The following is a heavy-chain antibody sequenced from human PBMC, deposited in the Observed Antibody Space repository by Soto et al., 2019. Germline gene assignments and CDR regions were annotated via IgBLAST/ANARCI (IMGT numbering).Heavy chain of an antibody. CDR3: AGEITPDAFDI. J-gene: IGHJ3*02. Sequence: ASVKVSCKASGYTFTSYYMHWVRQAPGQGLEWMGIINPSGGSTSYAQKIQGRDTMTRDTSTSTVYIELSSLRSEDTAVYYCAGEITPDAFDIWGQGTMVTVSS. CDR1: GYTFTSYY. CDR2: INPSGGST. V-gene: IGHV1-46*01. D-gene: IGHD3-10*01.